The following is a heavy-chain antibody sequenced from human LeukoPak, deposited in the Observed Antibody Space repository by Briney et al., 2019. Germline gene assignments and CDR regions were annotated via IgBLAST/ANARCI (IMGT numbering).Heavy chain of an antibody. CDR3: TEAQGSIDPYDT. D-gene: IGHD3-9*01. J-gene: IGHJ3*02. V-gene: IGHV3-23*01. CDR2: IKRGDGST. Sequence: GRSLRLSCAASGFTPSSYAMSWVRQAPGKGPEWVSVIKRGDGSTHYADSVRGRFTISRDDSKSMVYLQMNSLRVEDTAIYYCTEAQGSIDPYDTWGQGTTVTVAS. CDR1: GFTPSSYA.